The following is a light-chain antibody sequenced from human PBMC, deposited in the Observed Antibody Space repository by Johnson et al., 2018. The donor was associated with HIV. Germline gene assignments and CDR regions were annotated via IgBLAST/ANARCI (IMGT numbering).Light chain of an antibody. V-gene: IGLV1-51*02. CDR2: QNT. J-gene: IGLJ1*01. CDR3: GTWDSSLKFGGV. CDR1: SSNIGRNY. Sequence: QSVLTQPPSVSAAPGQMVTISCSGSSSNIGRNYVSWYQQLPGTAPKLLIYQNTWRPSWIPDRFSGSKSGTSATLGITGLQTGDEGDSYCGTWDSSLKFGGVFGTGTKVTVL.